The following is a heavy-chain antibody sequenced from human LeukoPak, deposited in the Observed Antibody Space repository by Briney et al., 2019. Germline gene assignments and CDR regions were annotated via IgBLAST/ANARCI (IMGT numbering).Heavy chain of an antibody. D-gene: IGHD3-22*01. V-gene: IGHV4-39*07. CDR2: VYRSGSA. CDR3: ARVVQSTDSSGLYLPEYFQH. Sequence: SETLSLTCNVSGDSVTSDNFYWAWIRQPPGKGPEWIGTVYRSGSAYHNPSLRSRITISLDRSKQKFSLKLSSVTAADTAVYYCARVVQSTDSSGLYLPEYFQHWGQGILVTVSS. CDR1: GDSVTSDNFY. J-gene: IGHJ1*01.